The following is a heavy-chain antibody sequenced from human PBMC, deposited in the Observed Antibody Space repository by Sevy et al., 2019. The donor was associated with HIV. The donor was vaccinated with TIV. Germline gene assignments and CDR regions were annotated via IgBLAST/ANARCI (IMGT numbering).Heavy chain of an antibody. D-gene: IGHD2-8*01. CDR2: LSFGCGEI. CDR3: AREGCTKPHDY. J-gene: IGHJ4*02. V-gene: IGHV3-23*01. Sequence: GGSLRLSCAASGFTFSKYSMSWVRQPPGKGLEWVSTLSFGCGEINYADSVKGRFTISRDNSKGWVYLQMNNLGPEDTAVYYCAREGCTKPHDYWGQGTLVTVSS. CDR1: GFTFSKYS.